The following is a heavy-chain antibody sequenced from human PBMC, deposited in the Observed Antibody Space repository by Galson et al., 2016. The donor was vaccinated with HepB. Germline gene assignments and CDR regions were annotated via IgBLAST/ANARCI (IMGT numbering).Heavy chain of an antibody. CDR3: ARPRSGPVGGNYYMDV. V-gene: IGHV4-34*01. CDR2: IHHSGST. Sequence: SETLSLTCAVYGGSFSGYNWTWIRQPPGEGLEWIGEIHHSGSTIYNPPLKSRVTISVDTSKNQFSLSLRSVTAADTAMYYCARPRSGPVGGNYYMDVWGQGTTVTISS. J-gene: IGHJ6*02. D-gene: IGHD6-19*01. CDR1: GGSFSGYN.